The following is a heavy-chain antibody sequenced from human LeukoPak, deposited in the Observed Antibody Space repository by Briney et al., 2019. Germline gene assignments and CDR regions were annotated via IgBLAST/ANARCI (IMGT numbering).Heavy chain of an antibody. Sequence: GGSLRLSCAASGFTFDDYAMHWVRQAPGKGLEWVSGISWNSGSIGYADSVKGRFTISRDNAKNTVYLQIDSLRVEDTAVYYCARDRGNDYFDSWGQGTLVTASS. CDR1: GFTFDDYA. J-gene: IGHJ4*02. CDR2: ISWNSGSI. CDR3: ARDRGNDYFDS. V-gene: IGHV3-9*01.